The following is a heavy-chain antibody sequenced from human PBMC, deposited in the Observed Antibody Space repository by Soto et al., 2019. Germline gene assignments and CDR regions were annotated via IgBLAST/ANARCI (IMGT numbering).Heavy chain of an antibody. CDR2: IYYSGST. D-gene: IGHD3-9*01. CDR1: GGSISSSSYY. J-gene: IGHJ6*03. V-gene: IGHV4-39*01. Sequence: SETLSFTCTASGGSISSSSYYWGWIRQPPGKGLEWIGSIYYSGSTYCNPSLKSRVTISVDTSKNQFSLKLSSVAAADTAVYYCARLLDYDILTGTYYYYMDVWGKGTTVTVSS. CDR3: ARLLDYDILTGTYYYYMDV.